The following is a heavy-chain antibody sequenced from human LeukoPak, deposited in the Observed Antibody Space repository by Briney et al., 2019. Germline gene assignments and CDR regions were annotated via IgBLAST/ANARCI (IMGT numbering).Heavy chain of an antibody. D-gene: IGHD2-2*01. Sequence: GGSLRLSCAASGFTLSSYAMSWVRLAPGKGLEWVSGISGSGSSTYYADSVKGRFTISRDNSKNTLYLQMNSLRAEDTAIYYCAKGGDVIVAVATLDHWGQGTRVTISS. CDR2: ISGSGSST. CDR1: GFTLSSYA. CDR3: AKGGDVIVAVATLDH. V-gene: IGHV3-23*01. J-gene: IGHJ4*02.